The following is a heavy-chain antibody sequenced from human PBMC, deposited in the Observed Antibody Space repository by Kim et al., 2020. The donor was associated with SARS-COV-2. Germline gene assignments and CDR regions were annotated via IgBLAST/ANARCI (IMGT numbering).Heavy chain of an antibody. J-gene: IGHJ4*02. Sequence: SLKRRVTRSVDTSKNQFSLKLSSVTAADTAVYSCAREGFGVVTAIPGVDYWGQGTLVTVSS. V-gene: IGHV4-39*07. D-gene: IGHD2-21*02. CDR3: AREGFGVVTAIPGVDY.